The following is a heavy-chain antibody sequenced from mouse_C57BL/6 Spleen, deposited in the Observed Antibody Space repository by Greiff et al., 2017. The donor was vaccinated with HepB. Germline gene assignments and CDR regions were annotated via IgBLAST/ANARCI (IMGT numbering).Heavy chain of an antibody. D-gene: IGHD1-1*01. J-gene: IGHJ1*03. CDR3: ASLIARGYFDV. CDR1: GFTFSSYT. Sequence: EVKVVESGGGLVKPGGSLKLSCAASGFTFSSYTMSWVRQTPEKRLEWVATISGGGGNTYYPDSVKGRFTISRDNAKNTLYLQMSSLRSEDTALYYCASLIARGYFDVWGTGTTVTVSS. V-gene: IGHV5-9*01. CDR2: ISGGGGNT.